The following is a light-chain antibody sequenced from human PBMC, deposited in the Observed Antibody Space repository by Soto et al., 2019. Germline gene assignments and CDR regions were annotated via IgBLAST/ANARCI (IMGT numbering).Light chain of an antibody. CDR1: SSNIGSGYD. J-gene: IGLJ2*01. CDR3: QSYDSSLSGVI. V-gene: IGLV1-40*01. CDR2: GDS. Sequence: QSVLTQPPSVSGAPGQRVTISCIGSSSNIGSGYDVHWYQQFPRTAPKLLISGDSNWPSGVPDRFSGSKSGTSASLAITGLQTEDEADYYCQSYDSSLSGVIFGGGTKLTVL.